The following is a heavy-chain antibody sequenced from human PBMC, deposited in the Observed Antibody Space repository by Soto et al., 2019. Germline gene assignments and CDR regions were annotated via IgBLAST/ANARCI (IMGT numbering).Heavy chain of an antibody. Sequence: QVQLVESGGGVVQPGRSLRLSCAASGFTFSSYGMHWVRQAPGKGLEWVAVISYDGSNKYYADSVKGRFTISRDNSKNTVYLQMNSLRAEDTAVYYCAKDSFTVTTYYFDYWGQGTLVTVSS. D-gene: IGHD4-17*01. J-gene: IGHJ4*02. CDR1: GFTFSSYG. CDR2: ISYDGSNK. V-gene: IGHV3-30*18. CDR3: AKDSFTVTTYYFDY.